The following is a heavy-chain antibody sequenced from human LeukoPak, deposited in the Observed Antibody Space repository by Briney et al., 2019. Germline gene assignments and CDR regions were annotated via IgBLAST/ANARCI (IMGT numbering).Heavy chain of an antibody. CDR2: IWYDGSNK. Sequence: GGSLRLSCAASGFTFTNYGMHWVRQTPGKGLEWVAVIWYDGSNKDYVDSVKGRFTISRDNSKNTLYLQMNSLRAEDTAVYYCGEKPLPGTAMFDYWGQGTLVTVSS. D-gene: IGHD1-14*01. CDR1: GFTFTNYG. CDR3: GEKPLPGTAMFDY. J-gene: IGHJ4*02. V-gene: IGHV3-33*01.